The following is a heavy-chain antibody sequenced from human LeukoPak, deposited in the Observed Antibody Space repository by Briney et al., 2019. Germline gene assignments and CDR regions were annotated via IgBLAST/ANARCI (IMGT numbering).Heavy chain of an antibody. D-gene: IGHD3-16*01. J-gene: IGHJ4*02. V-gene: IGHV1-69*01. CDR1: GGTFSSYA. Sequence: GSSVKVSCKASGGTFSSYAISWERQAPGQGLEWMGGIIPIFGTANYAQKFQGRVTITADESTSTAYMELSSLRSEDTAVYYCASRSRTHYVRFDYWGQGTLVTVSS. CDR2: IIPIFGTA. CDR3: ASRSRTHYVRFDY.